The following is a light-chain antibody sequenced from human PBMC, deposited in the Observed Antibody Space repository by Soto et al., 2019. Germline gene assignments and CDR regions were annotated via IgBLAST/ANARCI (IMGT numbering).Light chain of an antibody. CDR2: DAS. CDR1: QSVSSY. J-gene: IGKJ2*01. CDR3: QQRSNSPPYT. V-gene: IGKV3-11*01. Sequence: EIVLTQSPATLSLSPGERATLSCRASQSVSSYLACYQQKPGQAPRLLISDASNRATGIPARFSGSGSGTDFTLTISSLEPEDFAVYYCQQRSNSPPYTFGQGTKLEIK.